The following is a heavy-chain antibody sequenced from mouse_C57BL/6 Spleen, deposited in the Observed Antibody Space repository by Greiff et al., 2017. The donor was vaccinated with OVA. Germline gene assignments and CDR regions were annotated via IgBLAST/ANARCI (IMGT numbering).Heavy chain of an antibody. CDR3: VRHDYDVPFAY. CDR1: GFSFNTYA. V-gene: IGHV10-1*01. D-gene: IGHD2-4*01. CDR2: IRSKSNNYAT. J-gene: IGHJ3*01. Sequence: EVKLMESGGGLVQPKGSLKLSCAASGFSFNTYAMNWVRQAPGKGLEWVARIRSKSNNYATYYADSVKDRFTISRDDSESMLYLQMNNLKTEDTAMYYCVRHDYDVPFAYWGQGTLVTVSA.